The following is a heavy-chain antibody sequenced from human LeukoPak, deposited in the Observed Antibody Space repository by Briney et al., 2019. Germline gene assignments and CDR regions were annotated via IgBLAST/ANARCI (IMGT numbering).Heavy chain of an antibody. V-gene: IGHV3-15*01. CDR3: TTDSLEGAAAVYYYYYYGMDV. CDR2: IKSKTDGGTT. D-gene: IGHD6-13*01. CDR1: GFTFSNAW. J-gene: IGHJ6*02. Sequence: GGSLRLSCAASGFTFSNAWMSWVRQAPGQGLGWVGRIKSKTDGGTTDYAAPVKGRFTISRDDSKNTLYLQMNSLKTEDTAVYYCTTDSLEGAAAVYYYYYYGMDVWGQGTTVTVSS.